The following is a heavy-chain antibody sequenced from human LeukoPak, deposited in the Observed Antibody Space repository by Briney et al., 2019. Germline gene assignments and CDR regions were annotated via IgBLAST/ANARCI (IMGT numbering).Heavy chain of an antibody. CDR3: AKDFRIGYSAHFDY. V-gene: IGHV3-23*01. CDR2: IYENGGTT. D-gene: IGHD2-21*01. Sequence: GGSLRLSCVGSGFTFRSHAMSWVRQAPEKGLEFVSGIYENGGTTYYADSVKGRFSISRDNPKNTLYLQMDSLRGEDTAVYYCAKDFRIGYSAHFDYWGQGALVTVSS. CDR1: GFTFRSHA. J-gene: IGHJ4*02.